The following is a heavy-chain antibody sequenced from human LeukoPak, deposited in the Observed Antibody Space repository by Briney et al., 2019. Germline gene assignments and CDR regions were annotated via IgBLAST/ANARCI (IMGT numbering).Heavy chain of an antibody. V-gene: IGHV3-21*01. CDR3: AREVWDTRLFDY. CDR2: ISGSSSYI. CDR1: GFTFSSYS. D-gene: IGHD1-26*01. J-gene: IGHJ4*02. Sequence: PGGSLRLSCAASGFTFSSYSMNWVRQAPGKGLEWVSSISGSSSYIYYADSVKGRFTISRDNAKNSLYLQMNSLGAEDTAVYYCAREVWDTRLFDYWGQGTLVTVSS.